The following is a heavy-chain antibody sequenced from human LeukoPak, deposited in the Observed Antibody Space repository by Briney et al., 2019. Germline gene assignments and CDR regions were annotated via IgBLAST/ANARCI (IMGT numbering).Heavy chain of an antibody. D-gene: IGHD3-10*01. CDR1: GFTFSNYA. V-gene: IGHV3-23*01. CDR2: ISDSGGYT. CDR3: AMDYYGSGSAF. Sequence: GGSLRLSCAVSGFTFSNYAMSWVRQAPGKGLDWVSVISDSGGYTFYADSVKGRFTISRDNSKNTLYLQMNSLRAEDTAVYYCAMDYYGSGSAFWGQGTLVTVSS. J-gene: IGHJ4*02.